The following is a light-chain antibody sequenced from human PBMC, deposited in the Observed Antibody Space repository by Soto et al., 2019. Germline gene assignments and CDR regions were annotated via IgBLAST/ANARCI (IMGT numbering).Light chain of an antibody. V-gene: IGLV1-40*01. CDR3: QSYDSSLSALYV. Sequence: QCVQRHPASVSWAPGHRVTISGTGSSSNIGAGYDVHWYQQLPGTAPKLLIYGNSNRPSGVPDRFSGSKSGTSASLAITGLQAEDEADYYCQSYDSSLSALYVFGTGTKVTVL. CDR1: SSNIGAGYD. J-gene: IGLJ1*01. CDR2: GNS.